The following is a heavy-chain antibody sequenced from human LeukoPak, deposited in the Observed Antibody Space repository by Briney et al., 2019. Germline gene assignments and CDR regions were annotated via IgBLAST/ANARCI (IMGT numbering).Heavy chain of an antibody. Sequence: PGGSLRLSCAASGFTFDDYAMHWVRQAPGKGLEWVSAISWNSGSIGYADSVKGRFTISRDNAKNSLYLQMNSLRAEDTAVYYCAKDAGSHYYGWDSLYFDYWGQGTLVTVSS. CDR2: ISWNSGSI. CDR3: AKDAGSHYYGWDSLYFDY. D-gene: IGHD3-10*01. CDR1: GFTFDDYA. V-gene: IGHV3-9*01. J-gene: IGHJ4*02.